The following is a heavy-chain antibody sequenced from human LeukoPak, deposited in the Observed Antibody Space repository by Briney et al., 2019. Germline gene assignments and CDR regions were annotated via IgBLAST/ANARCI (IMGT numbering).Heavy chain of an antibody. D-gene: IGHD2-2*01. J-gene: IGHJ4*02. CDR2: ISGGGGIT. CDR3: AKEGRDCSTTSCYVDY. Sequence: GGSLRLSCAASGFTFSSYAMHWVRQAPGKGLEWVAGISGGGGITYYTDSVKGRFTISRDNSKNTLYLQMNSLRAEDTAVYYCAKEGRDCSTTSCYVDYWGQGTLVTVSS. V-gene: IGHV3-23*01. CDR1: GFTFSSYA.